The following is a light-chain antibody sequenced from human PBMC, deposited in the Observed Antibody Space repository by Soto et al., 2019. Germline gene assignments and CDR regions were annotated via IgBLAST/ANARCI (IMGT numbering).Light chain of an antibody. CDR1: SSDVGSYNL. J-gene: IGLJ1*01. CDR3: CSYAGSSTYV. V-gene: IGLV2-23*01. CDR2: EGS. Sequence: HSVLTQPASVSGSPGQSITISCTGTSSDVGSYNLVSWYQQHPGKAPKLMIYEGSKRPSGVSNRFSGSKSGNTASLTISGLQAEDEAYYYCCSYAGSSTYVFGTGTKVTVL.